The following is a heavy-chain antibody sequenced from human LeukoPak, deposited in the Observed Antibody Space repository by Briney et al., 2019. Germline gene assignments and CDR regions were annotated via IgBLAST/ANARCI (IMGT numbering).Heavy chain of an antibody. CDR1: GFTFSTYE. CDR3: ARDRLSYSGIYYFDY. D-gene: IGHD1-26*01. J-gene: IGHJ4*02. Sequence: GGSLRLSCAASGFTFSTYEMNWVRQAPGKGLEWVSYISSSSSVIYYADSVKGRFTISRDNDKDSLYLQMSSLRAEDTAMYYCARDRLSYSGIYYFDYWGQGTLVTVSS. V-gene: IGHV3-48*01. CDR2: ISSSSSVI.